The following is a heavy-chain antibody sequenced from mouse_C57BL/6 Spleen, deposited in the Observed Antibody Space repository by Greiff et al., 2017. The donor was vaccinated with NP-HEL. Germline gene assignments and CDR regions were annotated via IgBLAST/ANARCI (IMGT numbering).Heavy chain of an antibody. V-gene: IGHV1-26*01. CDR3: ARGGPYEYDGAWFAD. J-gene: IGHJ3*01. D-gene: IGHD2-4*01. CDR1: GYTFTDYY. CDR2: INPNNGGT. Sequence: VQLQQSGPELVKPGASVKISCKASGYTFTDYYMNWVKQSHGKRLEWIGDINPNNGGTSYNQKFKGKAPLTVDKASSTAYMELRSLTSEDSAVYYCARGGPYEYDGAWFADWGQGTLVTVSA.